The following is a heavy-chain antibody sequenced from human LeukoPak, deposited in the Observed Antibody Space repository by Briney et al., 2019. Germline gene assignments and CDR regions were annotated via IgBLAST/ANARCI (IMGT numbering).Heavy chain of an antibody. CDR1: GLTVSSNY. J-gene: IGHJ6*02. D-gene: IGHD3-3*01. CDR3: ARALPSHYDFWSDYSCYYYGMDV. V-gene: IGHV3-53*01. Sequence: GGSLRLSCAAPGLTVSSNYMSWVRQTPGEGLEWVSVIYSGGSTYYADYMKGRFTISRDNSKHTLYLQMNSLRAEDTAVYYCARALPSHYDFWSDYSCYYYGMDVWGQRTTVSVS. CDR2: IYSGGST.